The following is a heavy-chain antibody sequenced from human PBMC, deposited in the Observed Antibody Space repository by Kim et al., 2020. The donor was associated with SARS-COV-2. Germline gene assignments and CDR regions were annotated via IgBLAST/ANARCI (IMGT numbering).Heavy chain of an antibody. CDR2: FDPEDGET. J-gene: IGHJ6*02. Sequence: ASVKVSCKVSGYTLTELSMHWVRQAPGKGLEWMGGFDPEDGETIYAQKFQGRVTMTEDTSTDTAYMELSSLRSEDTAVYYCATVLAVAGSYYYYGMDVWGQGTTVTVSS. CDR3: ATVLAVAGSYYYYGMDV. D-gene: IGHD6-19*01. CDR1: GYTLTELS. V-gene: IGHV1-24*01.